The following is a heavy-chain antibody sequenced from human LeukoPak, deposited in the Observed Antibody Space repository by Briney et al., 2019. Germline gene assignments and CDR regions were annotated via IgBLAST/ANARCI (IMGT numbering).Heavy chain of an antibody. D-gene: IGHD3-9*01. CDR3: ARGPYYDILTGGYYYYYYGMDV. Sequence: GRSLRLSCAASGFTFSSYGMHWVRQAPGKGLEWVAVIWYDGSNKYYADSVKGRFTISRDNSKNTLYLQMNSLRSDDTAVYYCARGPYYDILTGGYYYYYYGMDVWGQGATVTVSS. V-gene: IGHV3-33*01. J-gene: IGHJ6*02. CDR2: IWYDGSNK. CDR1: GFTFSSYG.